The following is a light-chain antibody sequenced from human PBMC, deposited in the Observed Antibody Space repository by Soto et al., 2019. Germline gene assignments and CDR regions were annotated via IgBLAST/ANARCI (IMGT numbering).Light chain of an antibody. Sequence: QAASVSGSPGQSITISCTGTSNDIGENNYVSWYQQRPDKAPKLLLFEVTNRPSGVSDRFSGSKSGNTASLTISGLQAEDEADYFCTSYASTYTLLFGGGTKLTVL. CDR3: TSYASTYTLL. CDR2: EVT. CDR1: SNDIGENNY. V-gene: IGLV2-14*01. J-gene: IGLJ2*01.